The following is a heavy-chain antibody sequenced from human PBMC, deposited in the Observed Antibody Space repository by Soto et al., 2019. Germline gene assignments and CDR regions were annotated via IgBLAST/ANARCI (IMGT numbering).Heavy chain of an antibody. Sequence: VGSLRLSCAASGFTGSSNYMSWVRQAPGKGLEWVSVIYSGGSTYYADSVKGRFTISRDNSKNTLYLQMNSLRAEDTAVYYCARDHCSGGSCYSGYYYYCMDVWGQGTTVTVSS. D-gene: IGHD2-15*01. CDR3: ARDHCSGGSCYSGYYYYCMDV. J-gene: IGHJ6*02. V-gene: IGHV3-53*01. CDR2: IYSGGST. CDR1: GFTGSSNY.